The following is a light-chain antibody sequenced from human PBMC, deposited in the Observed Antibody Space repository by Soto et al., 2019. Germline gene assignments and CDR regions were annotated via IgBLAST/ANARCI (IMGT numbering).Light chain of an antibody. Sequence: QSVLTQPPSASGTPGQRVTISCSGSGSNIGSEAVNWFQQLPGTTPKVLIYGSYQRPSGVPDRFSGSKSGTSASLAISGLQSEDEADYYCAAWDASLNGYVFGTGTKVTVL. CDR3: AAWDASLNGYV. V-gene: IGLV1-44*01. CDR2: GSY. CDR1: GSNIGSEA. J-gene: IGLJ1*01.